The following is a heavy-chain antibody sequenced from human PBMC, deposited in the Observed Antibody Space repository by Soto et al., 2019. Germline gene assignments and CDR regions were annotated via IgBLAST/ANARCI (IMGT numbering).Heavy chain of an antibody. J-gene: IGHJ6*02. CDR3: ATPERVQNYYYGMDV. CDR1: GYTFTGYY. Sequence: SVKVSCKASGYTFTGYYMHWVRQAPGQGLEWMGGIIPIFGTANYAQKFQGRVTITADKSTSTAYMELSSLRSEDTAVYYCATPERVQNYYYGMDVWGQGTTVTVSS. V-gene: IGHV1-69*06. D-gene: IGHD1-1*01. CDR2: IIPIFGTA.